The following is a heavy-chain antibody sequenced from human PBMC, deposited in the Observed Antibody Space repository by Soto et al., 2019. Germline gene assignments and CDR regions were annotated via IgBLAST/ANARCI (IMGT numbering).Heavy chain of an antibody. CDR2: IYYSGIT. CDR1: GGSISSGDYY. CDR3: ARVGSSIATRPFNY. J-gene: IGHJ4*02. V-gene: IGHV4-30-4*01. D-gene: IGHD6-6*01. Sequence: QVQLQESGPGLVKPSQTLSLTCTVSGGSISSGDYYWSWIRQPPGKGLEWIGYIYYSGITYYNPSLKSRVTISIDTSKNQFSLKLSSVTVADTAVYYCARVGSSIATRPFNYWGQGTLVTVSS.